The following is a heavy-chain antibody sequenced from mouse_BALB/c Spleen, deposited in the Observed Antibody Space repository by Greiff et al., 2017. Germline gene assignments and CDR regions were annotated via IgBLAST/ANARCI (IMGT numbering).Heavy chain of an antibody. D-gene: IGHD1-3*01. CDR1: GFNIKDSY. J-gene: IGHJ1*01. CDR3: ARKCYYWYFDV. V-gene: IGHV14-3*02. CDR2: IDPANGNT. Sequence: EVQLQQSGAELVKPGASVKLSCTASGFNIKDSYMHWVKQRPEQGLEWIGRIDPANGNTKYDPKFQGKATITADTSSNTAYLQLSSLTSEDTAVYYCARKCYYWYFDVWGAGTTVTVSS.